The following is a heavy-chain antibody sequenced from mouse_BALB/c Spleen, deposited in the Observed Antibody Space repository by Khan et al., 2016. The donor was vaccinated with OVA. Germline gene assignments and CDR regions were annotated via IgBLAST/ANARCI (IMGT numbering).Heavy chain of an antibody. CDR3: ATAKYRYDGYYAMNY. Sequence: QVQLKESGPGLVAPSQSLSITCTVSGFSLSRYNIHWVRQPPGKGLEWLGMIWGGGGTDYNSTLKIRLSISKDNSKSQVFLTMNSLQTDDTAMYYGATAKYRYDGYYAMNYWGQGTSVTVSS. D-gene: IGHD2-14*01. CDR2: IWGGGGT. J-gene: IGHJ4*01. CDR1: GFSLSRYN. V-gene: IGHV2-6-4*01.